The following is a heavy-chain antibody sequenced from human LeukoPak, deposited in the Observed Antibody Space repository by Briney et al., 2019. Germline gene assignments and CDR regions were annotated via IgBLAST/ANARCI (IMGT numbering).Heavy chain of an antibody. J-gene: IGHJ6*03. CDR2: ISYDGSNK. CDR3: AKEYRGVTMVRGVINRYYYYMDV. V-gene: IGHV3-30*18. Sequence: PGGSLRLSCAASGFTFSSYGMHWVRQAPGKGLEWVAVISYDGSNKYYADSVKGRFTISRDNSKNTLYLQMNSLRAEDTAVYYCAKEYRGVTMVRGVINRYYYYMDVWGKGTTVTISS. CDR1: GFTFSSYG. D-gene: IGHD3-10*01.